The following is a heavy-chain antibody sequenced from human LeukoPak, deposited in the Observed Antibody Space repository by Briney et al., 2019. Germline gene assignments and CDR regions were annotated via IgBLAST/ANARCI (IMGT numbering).Heavy chain of an antibody. V-gene: IGHV1-8*01. CDR3: ARPYSSCWYPYFDY. CDR2: MNPNSGNT. D-gene: IGHD6-19*01. Sequence: ASVKVSCKASGYTFTSYDINWVRQATGQGLEWMGWMNPNSGNTGYAQKFQGRVTMTRNTSISTAYMELSSLRSEDTAVYYCARPYSSCWYPYFDYWGQGTLVTVSS. J-gene: IGHJ4*02. CDR1: GYTFTSYD.